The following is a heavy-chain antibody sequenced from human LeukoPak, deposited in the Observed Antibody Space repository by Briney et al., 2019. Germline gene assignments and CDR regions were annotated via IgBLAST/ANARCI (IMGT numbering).Heavy chain of an antibody. J-gene: IGHJ6*02. CDR2: IIGDGSGT. CDR3: ARGRSTNFLDV. D-gene: IGHD2-2*01. Sequence: GGSLRLSCAASGFPFSSYWMHWVRQGPGRRLVWVSRIIGDGSGTNYADSVKGRFTISRDNAKNTLYLQMNSLRAEDTAVYYCARGRSTNFLDVWGQGTTVTVSS. CDR1: GFPFSSYW. V-gene: IGHV3-74*01.